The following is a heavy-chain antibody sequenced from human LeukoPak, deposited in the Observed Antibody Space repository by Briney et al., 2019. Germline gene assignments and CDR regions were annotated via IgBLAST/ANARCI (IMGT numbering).Heavy chain of an antibody. V-gene: IGHV4-34*01. J-gene: IGHJ4*02. CDR1: GGSFSGYY. CDR2: INHSGST. Sequence: PSETLSLTCAVYGGSFSGYYWSWIRQPPGKGLEWIGEINHSGSTNYNPSLKSRVTISVDTSKNQFSLKLSSVTAADTAVYYCARGQIRYSYGISDYWGQGTLVTVSS. D-gene: IGHD5-18*01. CDR3: ARGQIRYSYGISDY.